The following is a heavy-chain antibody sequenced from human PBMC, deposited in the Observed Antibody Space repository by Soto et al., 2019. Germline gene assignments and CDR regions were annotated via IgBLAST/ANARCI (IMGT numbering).Heavy chain of an antibody. Sequence: GGSLRLSCAASGFTFSSYAMHWVRQAPGKGLEWVAVISYDGSNKYYADSVKGRFTISRDNSKNTLYLQMNSLRAEDTAVYYCARATYYYDSSGYYPFAFDIWGQGTMVT. D-gene: IGHD3-22*01. CDR3: ARATYYYDSSGYYPFAFDI. CDR1: GFTFSSYA. V-gene: IGHV3-30-3*01. CDR2: ISYDGSNK. J-gene: IGHJ3*02.